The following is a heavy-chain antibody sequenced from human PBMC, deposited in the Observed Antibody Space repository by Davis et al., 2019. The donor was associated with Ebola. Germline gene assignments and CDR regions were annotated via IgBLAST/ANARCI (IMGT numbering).Heavy chain of an antibody. Sequence: GESLKISCVASGFTFSTYSMNWVRQAPGKGLEWVSSISSDSYFIYYADSLKGRFTISRDNAKNSLYLQLNSLRREDTAVYHCARGGYYDSNGYSHDAFDIWGQGTRVTVSS. CDR1: GFTFSTYS. CDR2: ISSDSYFI. CDR3: ARGGYYDSNGYSHDAFDI. V-gene: IGHV3-21*01. D-gene: IGHD3-22*01. J-gene: IGHJ3*02.